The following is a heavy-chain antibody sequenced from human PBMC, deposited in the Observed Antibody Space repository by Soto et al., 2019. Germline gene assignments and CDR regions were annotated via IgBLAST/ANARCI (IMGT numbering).Heavy chain of an antibody. V-gene: IGHV1-18*01. CDR1: GYTFTSYG. J-gene: IGHJ4*02. Sequence: QVQLVQSGAEVKKPGVSVKVSCKASGYTFTSYGISWVRQAPGQGLEWMGWISAYNGNTNYAQKLQGRVTMTTDTSTSTAYMELRSLRSDDTAVYYCARDTEAYYDFWSGGDTDYWGQGTLVTVSS. D-gene: IGHD3-3*01. CDR2: ISAYNGNT. CDR3: ARDTEAYYDFWSGGDTDY.